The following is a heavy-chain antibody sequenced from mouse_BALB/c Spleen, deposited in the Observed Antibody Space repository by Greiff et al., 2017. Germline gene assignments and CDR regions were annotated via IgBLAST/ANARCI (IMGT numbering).Heavy chain of an antibody. D-gene: IGHD2-1*01. Sequence: VKLMESGPGLVAPSQSLSITCTVSGFSLSRYSVHWVRQPPGKGLEWLGMIWGGGSTDYNSALKSRLSISKDNSKSQVFLKMNSLQTDDTAMYYCAAIYYGNYVAWFAYWGQGTLVTVSA. CDR2: IWGGGST. V-gene: IGHV2-6-4*01. CDR1: GFSLSRYS. CDR3: AAIYYGNYVAWFAY. J-gene: IGHJ3*01.